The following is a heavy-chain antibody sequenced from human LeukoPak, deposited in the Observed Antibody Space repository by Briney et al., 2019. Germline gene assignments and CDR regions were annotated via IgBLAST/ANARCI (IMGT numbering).Heavy chain of an antibody. Sequence: SETLSLTCAVYGGSFSGYYWSWIRQPPGKGLEWIGEINHSGSTNYNPSLKSRVTISVDTSKNQFSLKLSSVTAADTAVYYCARHRPYYYGSGSYKYMDVWGKGTTVTVSS. CDR3: ARHRPYYYGSGSYKYMDV. J-gene: IGHJ6*03. V-gene: IGHV4-34*01. CDR2: INHSGST. CDR1: GGSFSGYY. D-gene: IGHD3-10*01.